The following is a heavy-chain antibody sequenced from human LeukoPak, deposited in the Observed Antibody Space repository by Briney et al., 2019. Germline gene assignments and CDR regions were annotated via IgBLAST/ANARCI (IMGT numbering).Heavy chain of an antibody. D-gene: IGHD3-10*01. V-gene: IGHV4-59*11. J-gene: IGHJ4*02. CDR2: IYYSGST. CDR3: ARAPGRFGELSSFDY. Sequence: SETLSLTCTVSGGSINSPYWTWIRQPPGKGLEWLGYIYYSGSTNYNPSLKSRVTISLDTSKNQFSLRLTSVTAADTAVYYCARAPGRFGELSSFDYWGQGTLVTVSS. CDR1: GGSINSPY.